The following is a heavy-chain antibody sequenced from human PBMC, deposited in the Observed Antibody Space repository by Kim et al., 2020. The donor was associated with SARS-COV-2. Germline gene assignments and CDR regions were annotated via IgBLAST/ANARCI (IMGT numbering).Heavy chain of an antibody. CDR3: SRKKLTVPIHYLCRYFD. CDR1: GFIISTNY. J-gene: IGHJ2*01. Sequence: GGSLRLSCAASGFIISTNYMNWVRQAPGKGLEWVSTLNSNGTTYYSAAVEGRFIISRDEFQNTLHLQMDSLRRDDAAVYYFSRKKLTVPIHYLCRYFD. CDR2: LNSNGTT. D-gene: IGHD1-26*01. V-gene: IGHV3-53*01.